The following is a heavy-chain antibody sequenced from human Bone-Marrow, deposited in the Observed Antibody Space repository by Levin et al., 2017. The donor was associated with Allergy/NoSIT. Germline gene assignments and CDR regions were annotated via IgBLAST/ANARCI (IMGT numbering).Heavy chain of an antibody. CDR3: TKGGTNRRIDYLYNYFDP. D-gene: IGHD1-20*01. J-gene: IGHJ5*02. Sequence: GGSLRLSCAASGFMINTYAMNWVRQAPGKGLEWVSLISGNGRSTYYADSVKGRFTISRDNSRNTVTLQMNSLRPEDTAVYYCTKGGTNRRIDYLYNYFDPWGQGTLVTVSS. CDR2: ISGNGRST. CDR1: GFMINTYA. V-gene: IGHV3-23*01.